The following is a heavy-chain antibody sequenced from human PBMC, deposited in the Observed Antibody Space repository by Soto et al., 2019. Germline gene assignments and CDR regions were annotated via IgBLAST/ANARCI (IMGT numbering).Heavy chain of an antibody. V-gene: IGHV4-59*08. J-gene: IGHJ6*02. CDR3: ARHVRDSTAAEPLAAEPLDV. Sequence: SETLSLTCTVSGGSISSYYWSWIRQPPGKGLEWIAYFSYSGSTSYNPSLKSRVTTLVDTSKSQLSLKLSSVTAADSAVYYCARHVRDSTAAEPLAAEPLDVWGQGTTVTVSS. CDR1: GGSISSYY. D-gene: IGHD6-13*01. CDR2: FSYSGST.